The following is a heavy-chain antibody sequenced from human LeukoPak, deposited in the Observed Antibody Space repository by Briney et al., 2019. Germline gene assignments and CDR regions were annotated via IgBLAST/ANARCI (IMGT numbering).Heavy chain of an antibody. D-gene: IGHD6-6*01. Sequence: PSETLSLTCAVSGGSISSSNWWSWVRQPPGKGLEWIGHINHTGSATYNPSLKSRVTISLDTSKNQFSLSLNSVTAADTAVYYCARRSFYSSSSGFNSWGQGTLVTVSS. CDR2: INHTGSA. V-gene: IGHV4-4*02. J-gene: IGHJ4*02. CDR1: GGSISSSNW. CDR3: ARRSFYSSSSGFNS.